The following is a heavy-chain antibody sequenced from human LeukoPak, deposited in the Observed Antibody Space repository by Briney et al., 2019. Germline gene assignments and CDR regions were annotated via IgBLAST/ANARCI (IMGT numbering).Heavy chain of an antibody. CDR3: AKDSQVYYYMDV. CDR2: ISSSGSTI. J-gene: IGHJ6*03. CDR1: GFTFSDYY. Sequence: NPGGSLRLSCAASGFTFSDYYMSWIRQAPGKGLEWVSYISSSGSTIYYADSVKGRFTISRDNAKNSLYLQMNSLRAEDTAVYYCAKDSQVYYYMDVWGKGTTVTVSS. V-gene: IGHV3-11*01.